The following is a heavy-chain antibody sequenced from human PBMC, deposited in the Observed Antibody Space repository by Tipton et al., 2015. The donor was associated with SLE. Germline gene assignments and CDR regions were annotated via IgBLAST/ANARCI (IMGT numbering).Heavy chain of an antibody. CDR3: ARDQQLVQGWFDP. D-gene: IGHD6-13*01. J-gene: IGHJ5*02. V-gene: IGHV4-31*03. CDR1: GGSISSGGYY. CDR2: IYYSGST. Sequence: LRLSCTVSGGSISSGGYYWSWIRQHPGKGLEWIGYIYYSGSTYYNPSLKSRVTISVDTSKNQFSLKLSSVTAADTAVYYCARDQQLVQGWFDPWGQGTLVTVSS.